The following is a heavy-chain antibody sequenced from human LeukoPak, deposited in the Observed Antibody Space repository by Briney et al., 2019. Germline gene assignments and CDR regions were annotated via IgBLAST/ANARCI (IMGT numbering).Heavy chain of an antibody. CDR2: IIPIFGTA. Sequence: SVKVSCKASGGTFSSYAISWVRQAPGQGLEWMGGIIPIFGTANYAQKFQGRVTITADESTSTAYMELSSLRSEDTAVYYCARAVVVAATTLGYRGQGTLVTASS. D-gene: IGHD2-15*01. CDR1: GGTFSSYA. CDR3: ARAVVVAATTLGY. J-gene: IGHJ4*02. V-gene: IGHV1-69*01.